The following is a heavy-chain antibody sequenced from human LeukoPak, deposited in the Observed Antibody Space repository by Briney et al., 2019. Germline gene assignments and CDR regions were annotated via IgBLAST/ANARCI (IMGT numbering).Heavy chain of an antibody. CDR2: ISGSGGRT. Sequence: GGSLRLSCEASGFIFSSHAMTWVRQAPGKGLEWVSSISGSGGRTDYAYSVKGRFTISRDNSKNTLYLQMNSLRDEDTAIYYCAKDRTLVGAPNGYWGQGTLVTVSS. J-gene: IGHJ4*02. CDR3: AKDRTLVGAPNGY. V-gene: IGHV3-23*01. CDR1: GFIFSSHA. D-gene: IGHD1-26*01.